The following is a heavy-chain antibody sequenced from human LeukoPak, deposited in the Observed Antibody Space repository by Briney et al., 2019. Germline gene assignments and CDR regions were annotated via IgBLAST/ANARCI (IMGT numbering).Heavy chain of an antibody. CDR2: FDPEDGET. J-gene: IGHJ6*02. V-gene: IGHV1-24*01. CDR1: GYTLTELS. CDR3: ATASNGVVIPGDYYYGMDV. D-gene: IGHD2-8*01. Sequence: ASVKVSCKVSGYTLTELSMHWVRHAPGKGLEWRGGFDPEDGETIYAQKFQGRVTMTEDTSTDTAYMELRSLRSEDTAVYYCATASNGVVIPGDYYYGMDVWGQGTTVTVSS.